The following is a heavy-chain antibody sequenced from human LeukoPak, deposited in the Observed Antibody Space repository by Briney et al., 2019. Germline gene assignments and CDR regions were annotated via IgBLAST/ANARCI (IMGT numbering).Heavy chain of an antibody. V-gene: IGHV4-39*01. Sequence: PSETLSLTCTVSGGSISSSSYYWGWIRQPPRKGVEWIGSIYYSGSTYYNPSLKSRVTISVDTSKNQFSLKLSSVTAADTAVYYCASEHWYGDYWGQGTLVTVSS. CDR1: GGSISSSSYY. D-gene: IGHD6-13*01. CDR2: IYYSGST. J-gene: IGHJ4*02. CDR3: ASEHWYGDY.